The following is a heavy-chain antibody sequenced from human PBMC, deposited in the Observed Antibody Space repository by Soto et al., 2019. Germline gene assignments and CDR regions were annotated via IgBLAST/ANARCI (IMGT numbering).Heavy chain of an antibody. CDR2: IYHSGST. J-gene: IGHJ4*02. V-gene: IGHV4-38-2*02. CDR3: ARDQGRTHFDY. Sequence: SETLSLTCTVSGYSISSGYYWGWIRQPPGKGLEWIGSIYHSGSTYYNPSLKSRVTISVDTSKNQFSLKLSSVTAADTAVYYCARDQGRTHFDYWGQGTLVTVSS. CDR1: GYSISSGYY.